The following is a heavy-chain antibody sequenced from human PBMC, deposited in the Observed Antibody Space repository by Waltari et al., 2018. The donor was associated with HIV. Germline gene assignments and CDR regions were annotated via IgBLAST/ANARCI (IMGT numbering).Heavy chain of an antibody. D-gene: IGHD3-3*01. Sequence: LQLQESGPGLVKPSETLSLTCRVSGGYISSSKYYWSWVRQSPGKGLQWIGNVYYKGDTNYKPSLKSRVAITVDTSTNQFFLTLYSVTAADTATYFCARDQRGDYNFWSLPNNNYGMDVWGQGIAVTVSS. V-gene: IGHV4-39*07. CDR1: GGYISSSKYY. J-gene: IGHJ6*02. CDR2: VYYKGDT. CDR3: ARDQRGDYNFWSLPNNNYGMDV.